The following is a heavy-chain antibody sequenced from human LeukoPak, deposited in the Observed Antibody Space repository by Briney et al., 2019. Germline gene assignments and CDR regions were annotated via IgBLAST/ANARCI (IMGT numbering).Heavy chain of an antibody. D-gene: IGHD6-6*01. V-gene: IGHV3-23*01. CDR2: INSGGAI. CDR3: AKRGSYSSSFTSTFDY. CDR1: GFTFSDYA. Sequence: GGSLRLSCAASGFTFSDYAMTWVRQAPGRGLEWVSTINSGGAINYADSVKGRFTISRDNPKNTLYLQMNSLRAEDTAVYYCAKRGSYSSSFTSTFDYWGQGTLVTVSS. J-gene: IGHJ4*02.